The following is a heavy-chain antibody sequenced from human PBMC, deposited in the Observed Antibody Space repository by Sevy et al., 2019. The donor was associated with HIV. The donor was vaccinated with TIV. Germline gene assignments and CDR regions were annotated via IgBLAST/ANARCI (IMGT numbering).Heavy chain of an antibody. D-gene: IGHD2-15*01. Sequence: GGSLRLSCAASGFTVSTYTMNWVRQAPGKGLEWVSAISGSGGTAYNADSLKGRFTISRDNSKNTLYLQMISLRAEDTAVYYCAKGDRTFYGMDVWGQGTTVTVSS. CDR3: AKGDRTFYGMDV. J-gene: IGHJ6*02. V-gene: IGHV3-23*01. CDR2: ISGSGGTA. CDR1: GFTVSTYT.